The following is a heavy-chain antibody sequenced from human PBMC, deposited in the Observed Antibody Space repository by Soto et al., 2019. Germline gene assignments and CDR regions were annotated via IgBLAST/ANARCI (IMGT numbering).Heavy chain of an antibody. J-gene: IGHJ4*02. D-gene: IGHD3-22*01. CDR1: GFTFSSYA. CDR2: ISGSGGST. Sequence: GGSLRLSCAASGFTFSSYAMSWVRQAPGKGLEWVSAISGSGGSTYYADSVKGRFTISRDNSKNTLYLQMNSLRAEDTAVYYCAKGTDDSSGTYLIDFDYWGQGTLVTVSS. CDR3: AKGTDDSSGTYLIDFDY. V-gene: IGHV3-23*01.